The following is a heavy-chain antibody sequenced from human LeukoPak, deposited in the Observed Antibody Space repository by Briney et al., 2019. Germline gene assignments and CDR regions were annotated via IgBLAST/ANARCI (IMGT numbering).Heavy chain of an antibody. CDR3: ARAAGYDFWSGYPNAPFDY. D-gene: IGHD3-3*01. Sequence: ASVKVSCKASGYTFTGYYMHWVRQAPGQGLEWMGWINPNSGGTNYAQKFQGWVTMTRDTSISTAYMELSRLRSDDTAVYYCARAAGYDFWSGYPNAPFDYWGQGTLVTVSS. CDR1: GYTFTGYY. CDR2: INPNSGGT. J-gene: IGHJ4*02. V-gene: IGHV1-2*04.